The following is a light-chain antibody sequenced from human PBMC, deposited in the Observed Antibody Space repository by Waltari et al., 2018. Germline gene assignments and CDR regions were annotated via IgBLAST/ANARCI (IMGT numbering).Light chain of an antibody. CDR3: CSYAGGSTLI. V-gene: IGLV2-23*01. Sequence: QSALPQPAPVSGSPGQPTTTPCPGTSSTVGSYTLVSWYQQHPGEVPKVMIFEGTKRPSGVSNRFSGSKSGNTASLTISGLQAEDEADYYCCSYAGGSTLIFGGGTRLTVL. J-gene: IGLJ2*01. CDR1: SSTVGSYTL. CDR2: EGT.